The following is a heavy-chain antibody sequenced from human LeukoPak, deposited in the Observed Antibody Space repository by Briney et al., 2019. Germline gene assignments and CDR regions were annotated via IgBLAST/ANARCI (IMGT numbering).Heavy chain of an antibody. Sequence: GGSLRLSCAASGFTFSSYEMNWVRQAPGKGLEWVSYISSSGSTTYYADSVKGRFTISRDNAKNSLNLQMNSLRAEDTAVYYCARAAVDSSWYDRTYYYYFYMDVWGKGTTVTISS. J-gene: IGHJ6*03. CDR1: GFTFSSYE. CDR3: ARAAVDSSWYDRTYYYYFYMDV. CDR2: ISSSGSTT. D-gene: IGHD6-13*01. V-gene: IGHV3-48*03.